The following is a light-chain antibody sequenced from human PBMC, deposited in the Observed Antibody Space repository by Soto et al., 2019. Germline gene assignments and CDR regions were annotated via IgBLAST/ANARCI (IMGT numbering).Light chain of an antibody. CDR3: QSYDSSLSGWDV. CDR1: SSNIGAGYD. J-gene: IGLJ1*01. CDR2: GNS. Sequence: QSVLTQPTSVSGGPGQRVTISCTGSSSNIGAGYDVHWYQQLPGTAPKLLIYGNSNRPSGFPDRFSGSKSGTSDSLAITGIQAEDAADYYCQSYDSSLSGWDVFGHGTKVTVL. V-gene: IGLV1-40*01.